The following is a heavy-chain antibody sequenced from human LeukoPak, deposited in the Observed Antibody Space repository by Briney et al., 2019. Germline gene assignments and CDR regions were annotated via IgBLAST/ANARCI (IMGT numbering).Heavy chain of an antibody. CDR2: MNPNSGNT. V-gene: IGHV1-8*03. J-gene: IGHJ4*02. CDR1: GYTFTSYD. D-gene: IGHD2-15*01. Sequence: ASVKVSCKASGYTFTSYDINWVRQATGQGLEWMGWMNPNSGNTGYAQKFQGRVTITRNTSISTAYMELSSLRSEDTAVYYCARGSLVLFATPTTFDSWGQGTLVTVSS. CDR3: ARGSLVLFATPTTFDS.